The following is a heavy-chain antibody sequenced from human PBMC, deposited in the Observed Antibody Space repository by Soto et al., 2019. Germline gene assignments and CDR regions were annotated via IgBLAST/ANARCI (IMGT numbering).Heavy chain of an antibody. V-gene: IGHV3-23*01. CDR2: ISESGGST. Sequence: GGSLSLSCAPSGFSFSDYAMSWVRHAPGKGLEWVSVISESGGSTPYADSVRGRFTVSRDNSKNSLSLRMNSLRDEDTAVYFCARRSPYSSGWYLPILDYWCQGALVAVSS. J-gene: IGHJ4*02. D-gene: IGHD6-13*01. CDR1: GFSFSDYA. CDR3: ARRSPYSSGWYLPILDY.